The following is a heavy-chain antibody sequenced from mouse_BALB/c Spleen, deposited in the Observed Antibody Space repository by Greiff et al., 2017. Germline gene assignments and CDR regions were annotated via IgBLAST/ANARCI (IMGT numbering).Heavy chain of an antibody. CDR1: GFNIKDYY. CDR2: IDPENGNT. J-gene: IGHJ3*01. CDR3: AREDQLWGAY. D-gene: IGHD1-1*02. V-gene: IGHV14-1*02. Sequence: EVQLQESGAELVRPGALVKLSCKASGFNIKDYYMHWVKQRPEQGLEWIGWIDPENGNTIYDPKFQGKASITADTSSNTAYLQLSSLTSEDTAVYYYAREDQLWGAYWGQGTLVTVSA.